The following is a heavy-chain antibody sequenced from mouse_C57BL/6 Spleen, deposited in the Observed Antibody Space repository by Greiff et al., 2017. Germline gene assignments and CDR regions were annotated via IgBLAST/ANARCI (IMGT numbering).Heavy chain of an antibody. J-gene: IGHJ1*03. CDR2: IDPSDSET. CDR3: ARRDYDVGYFDV. V-gene: IGHV1-52*01. D-gene: IGHD2-4*01. CDR1: GYTFTSYW. Sequence: QVHVKQSGAELVRPGSSVKLSCKASGYTFTSYWMHWVKQRPIQGLEWIGNIDPSDSETHYNQKFKDKATLTVDKSSSTAYMQLSSLTSEDSAVYYCARRDYDVGYFDVWGTGTTVTVSS.